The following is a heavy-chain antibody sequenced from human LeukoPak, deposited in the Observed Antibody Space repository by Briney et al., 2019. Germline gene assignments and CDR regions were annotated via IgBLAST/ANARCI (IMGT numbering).Heavy chain of an antibody. D-gene: IGHD6-13*01. Sequence: KPSEILSLTCTVSGGSISSYYWSWIRQPPGKGLEWIGYIYYSGSTNYNPSLKSRVTISVDTSKNQFSLKLSSVTAADTAVYYCARVMTGYSSSWYTVPPNWFDPWGQGTLVTVSS. J-gene: IGHJ5*02. CDR2: IYYSGST. CDR3: ARVMTGYSSSWYTVPPNWFDP. CDR1: GGSISSYY. V-gene: IGHV4-59*01.